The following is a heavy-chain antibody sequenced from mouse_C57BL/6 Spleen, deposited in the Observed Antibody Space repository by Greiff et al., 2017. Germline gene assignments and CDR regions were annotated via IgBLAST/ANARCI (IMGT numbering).Heavy chain of an antibody. Sequence: EVQLVESEGGLVQPGSSMKLSCTASGFTFSDYYMAWVRQVPEKGLEWVANINYDGSSTYYLDSLKSRFIISRDNAKNILYLQMSSLKSEDTATYYCAREDNYYFDYWGQGTTLTVSS. CDR1: GFTFSDYY. V-gene: IGHV5-16*01. CDR3: AREDNYYFDY. D-gene: IGHD1-3*01. J-gene: IGHJ2*01. CDR2: INYDGSST.